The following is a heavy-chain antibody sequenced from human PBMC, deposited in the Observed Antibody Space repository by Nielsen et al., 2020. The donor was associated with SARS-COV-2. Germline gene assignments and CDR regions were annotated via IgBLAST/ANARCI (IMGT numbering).Heavy chain of an antibody. J-gene: IGHJ4*02. V-gene: IGHV3-15*01. Sequence: GESLKISCAASGFTFNSYTMSWVRQAPGKGLEWVGRIKSKTDGGTTDYAAPVKGRFTISRDDSKNTLYLQMNSLKTEDTAVYYCTTDSGYVDYWGQGTLVTVSS. CDR2: IKSKTDGGTT. CDR3: TTDSGYVDY. CDR1: GFTFNSYT. D-gene: IGHD6-19*01.